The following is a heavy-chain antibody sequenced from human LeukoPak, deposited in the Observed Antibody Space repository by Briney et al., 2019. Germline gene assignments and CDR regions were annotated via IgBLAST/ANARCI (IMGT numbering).Heavy chain of an antibody. J-gene: IGHJ4*02. Sequence: ASVKVSCKASGYIFTSYYVHWVRQAPGQGLEWMGMINPSGGSSTYAQEFQGRVTMTRDTSNSTAYMELSKLRSDDTAVYYCARGRCSSRSCYLFDYWGQGTLVTVSS. V-gene: IGHV1-46*01. CDR1: GYIFTSYY. CDR3: ARGRCSSRSCYLFDY. D-gene: IGHD2-2*01. CDR2: INPSGGSS.